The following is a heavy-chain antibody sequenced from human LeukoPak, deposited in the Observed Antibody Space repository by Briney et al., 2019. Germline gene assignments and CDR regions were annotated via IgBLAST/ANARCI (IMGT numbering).Heavy chain of an antibody. V-gene: IGHV3-15*01. D-gene: IGHD4/OR15-4a*01. J-gene: IGHJ4*02. CDR3: ARRAGAYSHPYDY. CDR1: GITFSSYG. CDR2: IKSKTDGGTT. Sequence: PGGSLRLSCAASGITFSSYGMSWVRQAPGKGLEWVGRIKSKTDGGTTDYAAPVKGRFTISRDDSKNTLYLQMNSLKTEDTAVYYCARRAGAYSHPYDYWGQGTLVTVSS.